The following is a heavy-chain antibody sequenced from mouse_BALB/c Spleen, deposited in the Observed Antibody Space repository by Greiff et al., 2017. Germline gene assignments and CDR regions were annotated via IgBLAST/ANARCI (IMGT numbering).Heavy chain of an antibody. CDR3: TDGNYEGWYFDV. CDR1: GYTFTSYW. D-gene: IGHD2-1*01. J-gene: IGHJ1*01. V-gene: IGHV1-5*01. CDR2: IYPGNSDT. Sequence: VQLKESGTVLARPGASVKMSCKASGYTFTSYWMHWVKQRPGQGLEWIGAIYPGNSDTSYNQKFKGKAKLTAVTSTSTAYMELSSLTNEDSAVYYCTDGNYEGWYFDVWGAGTTVTVSS.